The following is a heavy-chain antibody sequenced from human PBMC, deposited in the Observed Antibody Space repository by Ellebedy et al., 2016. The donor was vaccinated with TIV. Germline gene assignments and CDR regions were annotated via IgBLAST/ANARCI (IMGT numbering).Heavy chain of an antibody. D-gene: IGHD2-21*01. CDR1: GFSISSHR. CDR2: ISSDGSDT. V-gene: IGHV3-74*01. CDR3: ARHSGGHGFDI. Sequence: GESLKISCAASGFSISSHRMHWVRQAEGKGLVWVSHISSDGSDTSYADSVKGRFIISRDNAENTLDLQMSSLRAEDTALYYCARHSGGHGFDIWGQGTMVTVSP. J-gene: IGHJ3*02.